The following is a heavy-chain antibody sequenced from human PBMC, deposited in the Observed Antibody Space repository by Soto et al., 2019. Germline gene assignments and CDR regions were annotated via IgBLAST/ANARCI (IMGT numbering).Heavy chain of an antibody. V-gene: IGHV1-18*01. CDR3: ARDVDIGPHPTGAWLDS. Sequence: GDSVKVSCKASGYIFTRYGITWVRQAPGQGLEWVGWISAKNGNTNSGQKFQGRVTMTTDTSTSTAYMELRSLRSDDTAIYYCARDVDIGPHPTGAWLDSSGQGTLVTVYS. D-gene: IGHD5-12*01. CDR1: GYIFTRYG. J-gene: IGHJ5*01. CDR2: ISAKNGNT.